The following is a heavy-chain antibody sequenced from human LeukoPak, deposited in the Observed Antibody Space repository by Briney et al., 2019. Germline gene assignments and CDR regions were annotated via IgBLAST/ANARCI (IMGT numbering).Heavy chain of an antibody. J-gene: IGHJ4*02. Sequence: ASVKVSCKASGYTFTGYYMHWARQAPGQGLEWMGWINPNSGGTNYAQKFQGRVTMTRDTSISTAYMELSRLRSDDTAVYYCVYYYDSSGYYIDDYWGQGTLVTVSS. CDR2: INPNSGGT. CDR1: GYTFTGYY. V-gene: IGHV1-2*02. CDR3: VYYYDSSGYYIDDY. D-gene: IGHD3-22*01.